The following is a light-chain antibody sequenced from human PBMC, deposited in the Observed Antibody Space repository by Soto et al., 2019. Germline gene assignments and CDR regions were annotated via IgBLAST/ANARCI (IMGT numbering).Light chain of an antibody. CDR1: XXDVGVYNY. CDR3: SSYTSSSTVV. J-gene: IGLJ2*01. CDR2: DVS. Sequence: QSALTQPASVSGSPGQSXTXXXTGXXXDVGVYNYVSWYQQHPGKAPKLMIYDVSNRPSGVSNRFSGSKSGNTASLTISGLQAEDEADYYCSSYTSSSTVVFGGGTKLTVL. V-gene: IGLV2-14*01.